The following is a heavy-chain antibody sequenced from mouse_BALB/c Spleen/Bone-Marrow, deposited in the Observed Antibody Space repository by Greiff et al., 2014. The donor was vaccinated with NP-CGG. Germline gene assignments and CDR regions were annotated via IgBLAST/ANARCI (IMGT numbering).Heavy chain of an antibody. CDR2: ISNGGGST. J-gene: IGHJ2*01. CDR1: GFTFSSYT. D-gene: IGHD1-1*01. V-gene: IGHV5-12-2*01. CDR3: ARHGGSRGYYFDY. Sequence: EVKLVESGGGLVQPGGSLKLSCAASGFTFSSYTMSWVRQTPEKRLGWVAYISNGGGSTYYPDTVKGRFTISRDNAKNTLYLQMSSLKSEDTAMYYCARHGGSRGYYFDYWGQGTPLTVSS.